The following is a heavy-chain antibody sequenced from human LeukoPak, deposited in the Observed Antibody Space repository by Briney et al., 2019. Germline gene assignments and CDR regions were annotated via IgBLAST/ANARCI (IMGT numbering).Heavy chain of an antibody. Sequence: SGTLSLTCTVSGGSISSSSYYWGWIRQPPGKGLEWIGSIYYSRSTYYNPSLKSRVTISVDTSKNQFSLKLSSVTAADTAVYYCARVPTVTFFDYWGQGTLVTVSS. CDR3: ARVPTVTFFDY. CDR1: GGSISSSSYY. D-gene: IGHD4-17*01. V-gene: IGHV4-39*01. CDR2: IYYSRST. J-gene: IGHJ4*02.